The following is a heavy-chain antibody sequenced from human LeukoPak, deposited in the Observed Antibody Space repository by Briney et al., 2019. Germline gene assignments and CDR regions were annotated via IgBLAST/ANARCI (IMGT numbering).Heavy chain of an antibody. CDR2: IYTSGST. V-gene: IGHV4-61*02. D-gene: IGHD2-8*02. J-gene: IGHJ6*03. CDR1: GGSISSGSYY. Sequence: PSETLSLTCTVSGGSISSGSYYWSWIRQPAGKGLEWIGRIYTSGSTNYNPSLKSRVTISVDTSKNQFSLKLSSVTAADTAVYYCARSGPYYYYYYMDVWGKGTAVTVSS. CDR3: ARSGPYYYYYYMDV.